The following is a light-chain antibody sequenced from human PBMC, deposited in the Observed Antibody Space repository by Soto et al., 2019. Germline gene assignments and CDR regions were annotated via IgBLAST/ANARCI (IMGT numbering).Light chain of an antibody. J-gene: IGKJ1*01. CDR1: QSISGW. CDR3: QHYNSYSEA. V-gene: IGKV1-5*03. CDR2: KAS. Sequence: DIQMTQSPSTLSASVGDRVTITCRASQSISGWLAWYQQKPGKAPKLLIYKASSLESGVPSRFSGSASGTEFTLTISSLQPDDFATYYCQHYNSYSEAFGQGTKVDIK.